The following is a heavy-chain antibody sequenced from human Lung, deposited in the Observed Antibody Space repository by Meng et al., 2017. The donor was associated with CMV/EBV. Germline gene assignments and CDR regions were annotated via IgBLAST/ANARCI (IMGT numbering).Heavy chain of an antibody. Sequence: GGSLRLXCAASGFSFSDYAMHWVRQAPGKGLEWVTFNRHDGTNKYYAESVKGQFTISRDNSKSTLYLHMNRLRPEDTAVYYCAKGERQFCSSFNCHYQYYGMDVWXQGPTVTVSS. D-gene: IGHD3-3*01. V-gene: IGHV3-30*02. CDR1: GFSFSDYA. CDR3: AKGERQFCSSFNCHYQYYGMDV. CDR2: NRHDGTNK. J-gene: IGHJ6*02.